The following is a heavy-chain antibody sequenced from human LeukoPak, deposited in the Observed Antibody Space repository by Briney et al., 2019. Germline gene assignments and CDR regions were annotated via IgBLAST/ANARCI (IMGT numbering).Heavy chain of an antibody. D-gene: IGHD2-2*01. CDR3: ARDWGYCSSTSCFYYGMDV. Sequence: GGSLRLSCAASGFTFSSYTMNWVRQAPGKGLEWVSSITSSSYYMYYADSVKGRFTISRDNAKNSLYLQMNSLRAEDTAVYYCARDWGYCSSTSCFYYGMDVWGQGTTVTVSS. CDR1: GFTFSSYT. V-gene: IGHV3-21*01. CDR2: ITSSSYYM. J-gene: IGHJ6*02.